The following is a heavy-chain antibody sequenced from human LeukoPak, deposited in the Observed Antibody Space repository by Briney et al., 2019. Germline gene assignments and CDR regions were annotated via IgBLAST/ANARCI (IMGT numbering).Heavy chain of an antibody. CDR1: GFXVSSNY. CDR2: IYSGDST. J-gene: IGHJ3*02. Sequence: GGSLRLSCAASGFXVSSNYMTWVRQAPGKGLEWVSLIYSGDSTYYADSVKGRFTMSRDNSKNTLYLQMNSLRVEDTAVYYCARDGRWLQLAPDAFDIWGQGTMVTVSS. V-gene: IGHV3-66*01. D-gene: IGHD5-24*01. CDR3: ARDGRWLQLAPDAFDI.